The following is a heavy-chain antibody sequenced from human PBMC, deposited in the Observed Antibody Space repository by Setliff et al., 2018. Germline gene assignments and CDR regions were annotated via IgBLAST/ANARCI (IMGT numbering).Heavy chain of an antibody. Sequence: GGSLRLSCAASGFTFSSYEMNWVRQAPGKGLEWVSYISSSGSTIYYADSVKGRFTISRDNAKNSLYLQMNSLRAEDTAVYYCARSTSGAFDYWGQGALVTVSS. V-gene: IGHV3-48*03. J-gene: IGHJ4*02. D-gene: IGHD2-2*01. CDR2: ISSSGSTI. CDR1: GFTFSSYE. CDR3: ARSTSGAFDY.